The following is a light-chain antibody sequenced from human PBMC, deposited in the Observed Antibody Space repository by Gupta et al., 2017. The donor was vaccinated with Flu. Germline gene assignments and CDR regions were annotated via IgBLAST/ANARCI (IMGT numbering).Light chain of an antibody. CDR3: QQRDSTPYI. Sequence: DIQMTQSPSSLSASVGDRVTITCRASQSISSYLNWYQQKPGKAPKLLIYAASSVQSGVPSRFSGSGSGTDFTLTISRRQPEDFATYYCQQRDSTPYIFGQGTKLEIK. CDR1: QSISSY. J-gene: IGKJ2*01. V-gene: IGKV1-39*01. CDR2: AAS.